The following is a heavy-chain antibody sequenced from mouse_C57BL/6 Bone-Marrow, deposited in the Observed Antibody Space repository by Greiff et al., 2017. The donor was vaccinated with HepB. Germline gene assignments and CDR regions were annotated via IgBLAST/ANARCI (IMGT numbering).Heavy chain of an antibody. V-gene: IGHV5-6*01. Sequence: EVQLVESGGDLVKPGGSLKLSCAASGFTFSSYGMSWVRQTPDKRLEWVATISSGGSYTYYPDSVKGRFTISRDNAKNTLYLQMSSLKSEDTAMYYCARPLITTVVPWYFDVWGTGTTVTVSS. D-gene: IGHD1-1*01. CDR1: GFTFSSYG. J-gene: IGHJ1*03. CDR3: ARPLITTVVPWYFDV. CDR2: ISSGGSYT.